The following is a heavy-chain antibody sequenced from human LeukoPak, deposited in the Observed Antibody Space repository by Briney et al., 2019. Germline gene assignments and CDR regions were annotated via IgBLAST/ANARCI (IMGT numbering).Heavy chain of an antibody. CDR1: GFTFSDYY. D-gene: IGHD1-26*01. V-gene: IGHV3-11*01. CDR3: AKAMAGGGTYSVFDY. CDR2: ISTSGSPI. Sequence: GGSLRLSCAASGFTFSDYYMTWIRQAPGKGLEWVSSISTSGSPIYYADSVKGRFTISRDNAKNSLYLQMNTLRAEDTAVYYCAKAMAGGGTYSVFDYWGQGTLVTVSS. J-gene: IGHJ4*02.